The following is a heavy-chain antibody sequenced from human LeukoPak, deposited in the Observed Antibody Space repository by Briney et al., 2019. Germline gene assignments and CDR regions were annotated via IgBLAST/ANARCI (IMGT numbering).Heavy chain of an antibody. CDR1: GGTFSSYA. CDR2: IIPIFGTA. D-gene: IGHD3-9*01. V-gene: IGHV1-69*05. CDR3: AREARDYDILTGYYIY. Sequence: SVKVSCKASGGTFSSYAISWVRQAPGQGLEWMGGIIPIFGTANYAQKFQGRVTITTDESTSTAYMELSSLRSEDTAVCYCAREARDYDILTGYYIYWGQGTLVTVSS. J-gene: IGHJ4*02.